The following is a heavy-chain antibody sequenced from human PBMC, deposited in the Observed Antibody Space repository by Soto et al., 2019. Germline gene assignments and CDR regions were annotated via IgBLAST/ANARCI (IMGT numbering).Heavy chain of an antibody. D-gene: IGHD3-3*01. CDR3: NDYYDFWGGHTPL. CDR2: IKSKADGETT. J-gene: IGHJ4*02. CDR1: GLTFKNVW. Sequence: EVQLVESGGGLVKPGGSLGLSCAASGLTFKNVWMHWVRQAPGKGLEWVGRIKSKADGETTDYTEPVKGRFTISRDDSKNTLYLQMTSLKTDDTDVYYCNDYYDFWGGHTPLWGQGTLVTVSS. V-gene: IGHV3-15*07.